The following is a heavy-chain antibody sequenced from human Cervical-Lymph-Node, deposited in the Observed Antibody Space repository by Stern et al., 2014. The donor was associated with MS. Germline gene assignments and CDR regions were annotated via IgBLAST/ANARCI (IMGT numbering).Heavy chain of an antibody. D-gene: IGHD2-15*01. J-gene: IGHJ2*01. CDR1: GYSFTSYW. V-gene: IGHV5-51*01. Sequence: EVHLVESGAEVKKPGESLKISCKGSGYSFTSYWIGWVRQMPGKGLEWMGILYPGDSDTRYSPSFQGQVPISADKSISTAYLQWSSLKASDTAMYYCARRRVVVVAATLYWYFDLWGRGTLVTVSS. CDR2: LYPGDSDT. CDR3: ARRRVVVVAATLYWYFDL.